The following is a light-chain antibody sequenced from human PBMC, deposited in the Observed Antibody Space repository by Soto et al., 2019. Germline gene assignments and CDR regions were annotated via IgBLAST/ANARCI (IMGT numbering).Light chain of an antibody. Sequence: DIVMTPSPDSLVVSLGERATINSKSSQRLLYGSNNNNYLAWYQQQPGPPPKLLICWASARASGVPERFSGSGSATDFTLTISSLQAEDVAVYCCQQYYSTPWTFGQGTKVDIK. CDR3: QQYYSTPWT. CDR2: WAS. CDR1: QRLLYGSNNNNY. J-gene: IGKJ1*01. V-gene: IGKV4-1*01.